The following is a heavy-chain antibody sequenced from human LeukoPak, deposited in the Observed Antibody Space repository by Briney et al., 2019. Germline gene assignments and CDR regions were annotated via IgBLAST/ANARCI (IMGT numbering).Heavy chain of an antibody. Sequence: SETLSLTCTVSGGSIRSYYWSWIRQPPGKGLEWIGYIYYSGSTNYNPSLTSRVTISVDTSKNQFSLKLSSVTAADTAVYYCARAYSGTYHVFDYWGQGALVTVSS. D-gene: IGHD1-26*01. CDR1: GGSIRSYY. CDR2: IYYSGST. J-gene: IGHJ4*02. V-gene: IGHV4-59*01. CDR3: ARAYSGTYHVFDY.